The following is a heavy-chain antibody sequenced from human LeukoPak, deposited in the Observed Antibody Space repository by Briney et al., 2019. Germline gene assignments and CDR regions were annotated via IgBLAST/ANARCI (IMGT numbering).Heavy chain of an antibody. Sequence: SETLSLTCAVYGWSFSGYYWSWIRQPPGKGLEWIGDVTHSGSTKYNPSLKSRVTISVDTSKNQFSLKLSSVTAADTAVYHCARVLSIVVVPGATFWFDPWGQGTLVTVSS. CDR2: VTHSGST. CDR1: GWSFSGYY. V-gene: IGHV4-34*01. CDR3: ARVLSIVVVPGATFWFDP. D-gene: IGHD2-2*01. J-gene: IGHJ5*02.